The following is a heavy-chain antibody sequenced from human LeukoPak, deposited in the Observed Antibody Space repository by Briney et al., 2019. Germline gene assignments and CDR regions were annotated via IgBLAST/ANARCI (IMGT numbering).Heavy chain of an antibody. J-gene: IGHJ4*02. Sequence: SVNVSCKASRGTLSSYAISSVRHAPGQGLEWMGRIIPILGIANDAQKFQGRVTITADKSTSTVYMELRSLRSEERAVYWCARAYGGNTLGGFDYWGQGTLVTVSS. D-gene: IGHD4-23*01. CDR3: ARAYGGNTLGGFDY. V-gene: IGHV1-69*04. CDR1: RGTLSSYA. CDR2: IIPILGIA.